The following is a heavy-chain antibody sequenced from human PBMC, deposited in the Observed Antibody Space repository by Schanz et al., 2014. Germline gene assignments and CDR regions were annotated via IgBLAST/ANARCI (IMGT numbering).Heavy chain of an antibody. Sequence: QVQLIQSGAEVKKPGASVKVSCTASGYTFTSYDINWVRQAPGQGLEWMGRIIPILGIANYAQKFQGRVTMTRDTSTSTVYMELSSLRSEDTAVYYCARDGVDAAAGGNYWGQGTLVTVSS. J-gene: IGHJ4*02. D-gene: IGHD6-13*01. CDR3: ARDGVDAAAGGNY. V-gene: IGHV1-69*09. CDR1: GYTFTSYD. CDR2: IIPILGIA.